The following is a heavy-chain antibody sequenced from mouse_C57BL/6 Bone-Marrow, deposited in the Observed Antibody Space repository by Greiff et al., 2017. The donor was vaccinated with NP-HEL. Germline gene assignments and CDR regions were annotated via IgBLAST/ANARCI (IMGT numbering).Heavy chain of an antibody. D-gene: IGHD2-13*01. Sequence: VQLQESGAELARPGASVKLSCKASGYTFTSYGISWVKQRTGQGLEWIGEIYPRSGNTYYNEKFKGKATLTADKSSSTAYMELRSLTSEDSAVYVCASFYYYGASWFAYWGQGTLVTVSA. CDR1: GYTFTSYG. CDR3: ASFYYYGASWFAY. V-gene: IGHV1-81*01. CDR2: IYPRSGNT. J-gene: IGHJ3*01.